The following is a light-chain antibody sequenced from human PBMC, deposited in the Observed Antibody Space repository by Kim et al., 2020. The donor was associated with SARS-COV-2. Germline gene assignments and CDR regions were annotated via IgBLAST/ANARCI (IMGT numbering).Light chain of an antibody. CDR2: GRN. V-gene: IGLV3-19*01. Sequence: ALDQTVRITCQGDSLRNYYACWYQQKPRQAPVVVIYGRNDRPAEIPDRFSGSKSGNTATLTITGAQAEDEANYYCNSRDSSGNHLVFGGGTQLTVL. J-gene: IGLJ3*02. CDR3: NSRDSSGNHLV. CDR1: SLRNYY.